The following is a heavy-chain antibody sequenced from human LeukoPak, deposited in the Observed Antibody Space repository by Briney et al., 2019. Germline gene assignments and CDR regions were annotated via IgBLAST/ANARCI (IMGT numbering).Heavy chain of an antibody. V-gene: IGHV4-34*01. D-gene: IGHD3-10*01. J-gene: IGHJ5*02. CDR2: INHSGST. CDR1: GGSFSGYY. Sequence: PSETLSLTCAVYGGSFSGYYWSWIRQPPGKGLEWIGEINHSGSTNYNPSLKSRVTISVDTSKNQFSLKLSSVTAADTAVYYCARGPHVLLWFGELFGFYPWGQGTLVTVSS. CDR3: ARGPHVLLWFGELFGFYP.